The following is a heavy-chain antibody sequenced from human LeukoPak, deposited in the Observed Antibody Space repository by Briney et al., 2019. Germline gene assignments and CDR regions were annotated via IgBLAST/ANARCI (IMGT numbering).Heavy chain of an antibody. CDR2: ISGSGGTT. J-gene: IGHJ6*04. CDR3: AELGITMIGGV. CDR1: GFTSSSYS. D-gene: IGHD3-10*02. Sequence: GGSLRLSCAASGFTSSSYSMTWVRQAPGKGLEWVSAISGSGGTTYYADSVKGRFTISRDNAKNSLYLQMNSLRAEDTAVYYCAELGITMIGGVWGKGTTVTISS. V-gene: IGHV3-23*01.